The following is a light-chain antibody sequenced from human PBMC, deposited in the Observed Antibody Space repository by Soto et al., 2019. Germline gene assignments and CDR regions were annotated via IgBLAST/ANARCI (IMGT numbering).Light chain of an antibody. CDR1: QSVSSSY. V-gene: IGKV3-20*01. CDR2: GAS. Sequence: EMVLTHSPGTLSLSPGERATLSCRASQSVSSSYLAWYQQKPGQAPRLLIYGASSRATGIPDRFSGSGSGTDFTLTISRLEPEDFAVYYCQQYGRTFGQGTKVDIK. J-gene: IGKJ1*01. CDR3: QQYGRT.